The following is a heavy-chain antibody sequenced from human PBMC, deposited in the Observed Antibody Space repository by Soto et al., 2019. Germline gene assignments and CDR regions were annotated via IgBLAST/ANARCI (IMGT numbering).Heavy chain of an antibody. CDR1: GYSFTSYW. V-gene: IGHV5-51*01. Sequence: GESLKISCKGSGYSFTSYWIGWVRQMPGKGLEWMGIIYPGDSATRYSPSFQGQVTISAGKSISTAYLQGSSLKASDTAMYYCARGGAVADTYTVGYYYYGMDVCGQGTPVTVSS. J-gene: IGHJ6*02. D-gene: IGHD6-19*01. CDR2: IYPGDSAT. CDR3: ARGGAVADTYTVGYYYYGMDV.